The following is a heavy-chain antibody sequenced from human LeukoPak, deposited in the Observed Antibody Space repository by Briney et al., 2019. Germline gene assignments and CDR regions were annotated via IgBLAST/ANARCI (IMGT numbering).Heavy chain of an antibody. CDR3: ARRPGGGSSWYNY. CDR2: IYHSGST. CDR1: GYSISSGYY. V-gene: IGHV4-38-2*01. D-gene: IGHD6-13*01. J-gene: IGHJ4*02. Sequence: SETLSLTCAVSGYSISSGYYGGWIRQPPGKGLEWIGSIYHSGSTYYNPSRKSRVTISVDTSKNQFSLKLSSVTAADTAVYYCARRPGGGSSWYNYWGQGTLVTVSS.